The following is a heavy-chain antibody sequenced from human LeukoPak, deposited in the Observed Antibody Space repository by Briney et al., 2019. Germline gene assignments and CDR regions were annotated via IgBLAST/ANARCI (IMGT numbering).Heavy chain of an antibody. CDR3: AKDLAYSSGWYDAFDI. CDR1: GFTFSSYG. CDR2: IWYDGSNK. V-gene: IGHV3-33*06. Sequence: PGGSLRLSCAASGFTFSSYGMHWVRQAPGKGLELVAVIWYDGSNKYYADSVKGRFTISRDNSKNTLYLQMNSLRAEDTAVYYCAKDLAYSSGWYDAFDIWGQGTMVTISS. J-gene: IGHJ3*02. D-gene: IGHD6-19*01.